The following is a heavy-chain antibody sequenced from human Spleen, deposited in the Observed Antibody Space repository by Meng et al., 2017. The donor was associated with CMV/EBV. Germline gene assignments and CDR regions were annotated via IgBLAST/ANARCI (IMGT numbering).Heavy chain of an antibody. CDR1: GFTVSTTY. Sequence: GESLKISCAVSGFTVSTTYMSWVRQAPGKGLEWVSTIYSVGNTYYAESVKGRFTISRDNSKNTLYLQMNSLRAEDTAVYYCAKAGGDYVWGSYRYMAYWGQGTLVTVSS. CDR3: AKAGGDYVWGSYRYMAY. V-gene: IGHV3-53*01. D-gene: IGHD3-16*02. CDR2: IYSVGNT. J-gene: IGHJ4*02.